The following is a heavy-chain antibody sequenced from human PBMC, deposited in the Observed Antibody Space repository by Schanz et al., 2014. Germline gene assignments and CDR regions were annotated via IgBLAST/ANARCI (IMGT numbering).Heavy chain of an antibody. CDR3: ARDRGYCSGGSCLTFEY. D-gene: IGHD2-15*01. V-gene: IGHV3-30-3*01. Sequence: QVQLVESGGGVVQPGRSLRLSCAAYGFTLSSYAMHWVRQAPGKGLEWVAVISYDGSNKYYADSVKGRFTISRDNSKNTLYLQMNTLRAEDTAVYYCARDRGYCSGGSCLTFEYWGQGTLVTVSS. CDR2: ISYDGSNK. J-gene: IGHJ4*02. CDR1: GFTLSSYA.